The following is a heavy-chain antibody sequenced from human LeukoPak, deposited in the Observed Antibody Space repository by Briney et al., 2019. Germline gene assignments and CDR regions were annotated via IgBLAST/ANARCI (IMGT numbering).Heavy chain of an antibody. V-gene: IGHV3-23*01. CDR2: ISGSGGST. Sequence: GGSLRLSCAASGFTFSSYAMNWVRQAPGKGLEWVSAISGSGGSTYYADSVKGRFAISRDNSKNTLYLQMNSLRAEDTAVYYCAGGDGYCSGGSCYTGEYYYYGMDAWGQGTTVTVSS. CDR3: AGGDGYCSGGSCYTGEYYYYGMDA. J-gene: IGHJ6*02. CDR1: GFTFSSYA. D-gene: IGHD2-15*01.